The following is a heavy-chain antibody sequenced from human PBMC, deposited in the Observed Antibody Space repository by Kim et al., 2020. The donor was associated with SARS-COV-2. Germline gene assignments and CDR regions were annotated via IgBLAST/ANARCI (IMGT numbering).Heavy chain of an antibody. CDR2: ISYDGSNK. V-gene: IGHV3-30*04. J-gene: IGHJ4*02. Sequence: GGSLRLSCAASGFTFSSYAMHWVRQAPGKGLEWVAVISYDGSNKYYADSVKGRFTISRDNSKNTLYLQMNSLRAEDTAVYYCARECGIAAAGPSFDYWGQGTLVTVSS. D-gene: IGHD6-13*01. CDR3: ARECGIAAAGPSFDY. CDR1: GFTFSSYA.